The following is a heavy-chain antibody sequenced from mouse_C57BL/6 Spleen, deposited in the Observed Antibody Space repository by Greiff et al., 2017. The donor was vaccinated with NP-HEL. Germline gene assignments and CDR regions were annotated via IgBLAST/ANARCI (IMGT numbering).Heavy chain of an antibody. CDR1: GYTFTSYW. J-gene: IGHJ4*01. D-gene: IGHD1-1*01. Sequence: VQLQESGAELVKPGASVKLSCKASGYTFTSYWMQWVKQRPGQGLEWIGEIDPSDSYTNYNQKFKGKATLTVDTSSSTAYMQLSSLTSEDSAVYYCATTDAMDYWGQGTSVTVSS. V-gene: IGHV1-50*01. CDR3: ATTDAMDY. CDR2: IDPSDSYT.